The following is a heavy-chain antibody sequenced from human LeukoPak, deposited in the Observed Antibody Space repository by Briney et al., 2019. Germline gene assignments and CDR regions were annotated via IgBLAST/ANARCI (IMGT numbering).Heavy chain of an antibody. V-gene: IGHV3-33*08. D-gene: IGHD2/OR15-2a*01. CDR3: AREGPRGNSQFDY. CDR1: EFTFSAYW. CDR2: IWYDGSNK. Sequence: GGSLRLSCAASEFTFSAYWMHWVRQAPGKGLEWVALIWYDGSNKYYTDSVKGRLTISRDNSKNTLYLQMNSLRAEDTAIYYCAREGPRGNSQFDYWGQGTLVTVSS. J-gene: IGHJ4*02.